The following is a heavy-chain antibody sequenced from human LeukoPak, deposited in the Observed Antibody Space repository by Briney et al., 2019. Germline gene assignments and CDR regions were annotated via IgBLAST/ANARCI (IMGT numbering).Heavy chain of an antibody. V-gene: IGHV4-34*01. CDR2: INHSGST. D-gene: IGHD6-13*01. CDR1: GGSFSGYY. J-gene: IGHJ4*02. Sequence: KTSVTLSLTCAVYGGSFSGYYWSWIRQPPGKGLEWIGEINHSGSTNYNPSLKSRVTISVDTSKNQFSLKLSSVTAADTAVYYCARGPLRLRYSSSCHFDYWGQGTLVTVSS. CDR3: ARGPLRLRYSSSCHFDY.